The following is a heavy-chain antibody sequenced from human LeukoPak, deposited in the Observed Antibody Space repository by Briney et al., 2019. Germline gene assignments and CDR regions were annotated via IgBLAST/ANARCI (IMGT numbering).Heavy chain of an antibody. CDR2: MYYSGST. D-gene: IGHD3-22*01. Sequence: SETLSLTCSVSGGSIRSYYWSWIRQPPGKGLEWIGYMYYSGSTNYNPSLKSRVTISIDMSKNQFSLKLSSVTAADTAVYYCARVITSGYYYADYWGQGTLVTVSS. CDR1: GGSIRSYY. CDR3: ARVITSGYYYADY. J-gene: IGHJ4*02. V-gene: IGHV4-59*01.